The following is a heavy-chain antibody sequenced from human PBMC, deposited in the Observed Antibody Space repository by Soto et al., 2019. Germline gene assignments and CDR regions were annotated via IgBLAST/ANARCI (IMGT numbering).Heavy chain of an antibody. CDR2: IISRADGGTT. CDR3: TTVLLRGPDGTTGR. D-gene: IGHD1-1*01. CDR1: GFPFNNAW. Sequence: EVQLVESGGGLVKPGESLRLSCAASGFPFNNAWMNWVRHTPGKGLEWVGRIISRADGGTTDYAAPVKGRFTISRDDSKNTLYLHRNGLEAEDTGLYYCTTVLLRGPDGTTGRWGQGTLVTVSS. V-gene: IGHV3-15*07. J-gene: IGHJ4*02.